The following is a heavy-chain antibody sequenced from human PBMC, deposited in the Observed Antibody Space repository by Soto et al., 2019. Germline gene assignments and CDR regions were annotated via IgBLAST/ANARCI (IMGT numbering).Heavy chain of an antibody. CDR3: AKDGVPVPAAMRLVNWFDP. CDR2: ISGSGGST. Sequence: GGSLRLSCAASGFTFSSYAMSWVRQAPGKGLEWVSAISGSGGSTYYADSAKGRFTISRDNSKNTLYLQMNSLRAEDTAVYYCAKDGVPVPAAMRLVNWFDPWGQGTLVTVSS. J-gene: IGHJ5*02. CDR1: GFTFSSYA. D-gene: IGHD2-2*01. V-gene: IGHV3-23*01.